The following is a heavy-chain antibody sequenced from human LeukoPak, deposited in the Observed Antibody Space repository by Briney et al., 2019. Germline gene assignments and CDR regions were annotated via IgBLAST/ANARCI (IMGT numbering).Heavy chain of an antibody. J-gene: IGHJ5*02. CDR2: INHSGST. Sequence: SETLSLTCAVYGGSFSGYYWSWIRQPPGKGLEWIGEINHSGSTNYNPSLKSRVTISVDTSKNQFSLKLSSVTAADTAVYYCASTIAQQLVLWFDPWGQGTLVTASS. CDR1: GGSFSGYY. CDR3: ASTIAQQLVLWFDP. D-gene: IGHD6-13*01. V-gene: IGHV4-34*01.